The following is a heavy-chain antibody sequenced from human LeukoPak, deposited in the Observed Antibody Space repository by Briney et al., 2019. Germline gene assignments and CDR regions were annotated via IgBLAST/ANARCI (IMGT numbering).Heavy chain of an antibody. Sequence: SETLSLTCTVSGGSISIYYWSWIRQPPGKGLEWIGYIYYSGSTNYNPSLKSRVTISVDTSKNQFSLKLSSVTAADTGVYYCARLPGYSSPHFDYWGQGTLVTVSS. CDR2: IYYSGST. D-gene: IGHD6-19*01. CDR1: GGSISIYY. V-gene: IGHV4-59*08. CDR3: ARLPGYSSPHFDY. J-gene: IGHJ4*02.